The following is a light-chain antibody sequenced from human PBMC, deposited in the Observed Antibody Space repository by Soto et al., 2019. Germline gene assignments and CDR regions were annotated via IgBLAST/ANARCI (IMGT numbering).Light chain of an antibody. J-gene: IGLJ1*01. CDR3: SSYSGASVSYV. Sequence: ALTQPASVSGSPGQSITISCTGTSSDVGTFNLVSWYQQHPGKAPKLLIFEVNNRPSGVSIRFSGSKSGNTASLTISGLQAEDEADYYCSSYSGASVSYVFGTGTKLTVL. V-gene: IGLV2-23*02. CDR2: EVN. CDR1: SSDVGTFNL.